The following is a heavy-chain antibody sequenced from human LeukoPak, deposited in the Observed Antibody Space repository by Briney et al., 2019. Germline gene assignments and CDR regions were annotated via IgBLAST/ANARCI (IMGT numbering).Heavy chain of an antibody. Sequence: PSETLSLTRSVSRDSISSSNFHWGWIRPSPGKGLEWIGTIDYRGRTFYNPSLNNRVTISADTSRNQLSLKLSSVTATDTAIYYCVRGVNKYGGWFDRWGQGALVTVSS. V-gene: IGHV4-39*01. CDR3: VRGVNKYGGWFDR. CDR1: RDSISSSNFH. J-gene: IGHJ5*02. CDR2: IDYRGRT. D-gene: IGHD4/OR15-4a*01.